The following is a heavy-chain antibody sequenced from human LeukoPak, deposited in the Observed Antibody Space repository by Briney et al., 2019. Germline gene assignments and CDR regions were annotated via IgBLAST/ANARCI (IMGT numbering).Heavy chain of an antibody. CDR1: GVSISSTAYF. J-gene: IGHJ3*02. Sequence: SETLSLTCNVSGVSISSTAYFWGWLRQPPGKKMEYIGGIFHTGTTYYNPSLKSRVTMSVDTSKNQFSLKLNPVTAADTAVYYCSRDPPSFGNRDDFDIWGQGTMVTVSS. D-gene: IGHD3-10*01. V-gene: IGHV4-39*07. CDR2: IFHTGTT. CDR3: SRDPPSFGNRDDFDI.